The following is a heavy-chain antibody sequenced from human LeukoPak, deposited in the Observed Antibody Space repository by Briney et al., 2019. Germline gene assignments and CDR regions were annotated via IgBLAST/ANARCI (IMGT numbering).Heavy chain of an antibody. CDR2: ISAYNGNT. V-gene: IGHV1-18*01. Sequence: GASVKVSCKASGYTFTSYGISWERQAPGQGLEWMGWISAYNGNTNYAQKLQGRVTMTTDTSTSTAYMELRSLRSDDTAVYYCARELITFGGVIVNPFDYWGQGTLVTVSS. D-gene: IGHD3-16*02. J-gene: IGHJ4*02. CDR3: ARELITFGGVIVNPFDY. CDR1: GYTFTSYG.